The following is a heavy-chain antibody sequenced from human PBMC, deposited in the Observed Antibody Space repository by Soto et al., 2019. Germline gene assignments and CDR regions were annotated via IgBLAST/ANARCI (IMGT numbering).Heavy chain of an antibody. Sequence: PGESLKISCAASGFTFTNAWMNWVRQAPGKGLEWVARFRSASDGGTTDYAAPVEGRFTILRDDSISMLYLQMNSLKTEDTAVYYCTTERVGQFDFWGQGALVTVSS. D-gene: IGHD1-26*01. V-gene: IGHV3-15*07. CDR2: FRSASDGGTT. J-gene: IGHJ4*02. CDR1: GFTFTNAW. CDR3: TTERVGQFDF.